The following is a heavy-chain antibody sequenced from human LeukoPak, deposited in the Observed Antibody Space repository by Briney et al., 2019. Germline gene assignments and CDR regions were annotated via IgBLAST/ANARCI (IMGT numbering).Heavy chain of an antibody. CDR3: ARDSGRVAAAGITYYYGMDV. CDR2: FYTSGNT. CDR1: GDSISNYY. D-gene: IGHD6-13*01. J-gene: IGHJ6*02. V-gene: IGHV4-4*07. Sequence: PSETLSLTCAVSGDSISNYYWSWLRQPAGKGLEWIGRFYTSGNTKYNPSLQGRVTVSVDTSKNQFSLTLNSVTAADTAVYYCARDSGRVAAAGITYYYGMDVWGQGTSVTVSS.